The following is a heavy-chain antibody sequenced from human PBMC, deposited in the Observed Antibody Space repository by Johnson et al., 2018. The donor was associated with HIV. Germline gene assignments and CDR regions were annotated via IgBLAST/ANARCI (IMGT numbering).Heavy chain of an antibody. D-gene: IGHD5-18*01. CDR1: GFTFSGYG. J-gene: IGHJ3*01. V-gene: IGHV3-30*03. Sequence: QVHLVESGGGEVQPGRSLRLSCAASGFTFSGYGMHWVRQAPGKGLEWVAVISYDGSNKYYADSVKGRFAISRDNSKNTLYLQINSLRAEDTAVYYCARNRPVSYGYRGAFYFWGQGTMVTVSS. CDR2: ISYDGSNK. CDR3: ARNRPVSYGYRGAFYF.